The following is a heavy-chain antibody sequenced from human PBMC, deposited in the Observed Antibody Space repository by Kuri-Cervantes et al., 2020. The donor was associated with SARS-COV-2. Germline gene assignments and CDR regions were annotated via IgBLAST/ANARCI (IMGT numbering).Heavy chain of an antibody. CDR1: GYSISSGYY. CDR2: IYHSGGT. Sequence: GSLRLSCTVSGYSISSGYYWGWIRQPPGKGLEWIGSIYHSGGTYYNPPLKSRVTISVDTSKNQFSLKLSSVTAADTAVYYCASVYSSSSPDFDYWGQGTLVTVSS. D-gene: IGHD6-6*01. V-gene: IGHV4-38-2*02. CDR3: ASVYSSSSPDFDY. J-gene: IGHJ4*02.